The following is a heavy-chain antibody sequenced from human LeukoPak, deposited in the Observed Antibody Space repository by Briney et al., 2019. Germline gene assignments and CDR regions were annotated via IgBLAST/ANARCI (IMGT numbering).Heavy chain of an antibody. D-gene: IGHD4-23*01. J-gene: IGHJ5*02. Sequence: PSETLSLNCTVSGGSISSHNWCWIRQPPGKGLEWIGYVSYSGTTNYNPSLKSRVTISLDTSKIQFSLKLSSVTAADTAVYYCARDTAVSPWGQGTLVTVSS. CDR3: ARDTAVSP. CDR2: VSYSGTT. V-gene: IGHV4-59*11. CDR1: GGSISSHN.